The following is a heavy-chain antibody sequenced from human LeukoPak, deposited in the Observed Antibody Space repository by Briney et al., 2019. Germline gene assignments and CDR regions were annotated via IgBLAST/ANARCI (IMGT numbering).Heavy chain of an antibody. CDR3: ARGPDRYCSSTSCYDAWFDP. V-gene: IGHV4-30-4*08. Sequence: SQTLSLTCTVSGGSIRSGDYYWSWIRQPPGKGLEWIGYVYYSGSTYYNPSLKSRINISLDTSKNQFSLKLYSVTAADTAVYYCARGPDRYCSSTSCYDAWFDPWGQGTLVTVSS. CDR1: GGSIRSGDYY. D-gene: IGHD2-2*01. CDR2: VYYSGST. J-gene: IGHJ5*02.